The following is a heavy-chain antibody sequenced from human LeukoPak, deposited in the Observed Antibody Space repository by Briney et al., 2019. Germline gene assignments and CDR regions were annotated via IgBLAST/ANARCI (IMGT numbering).Heavy chain of an antibody. V-gene: IGHV3-30-3*01. J-gene: IGHJ4*02. D-gene: IGHD6-19*01. Sequence: PGGSLRLSCAASGFTLSSYAMHWVRQAPGKGLEWVAVISYDGSNKYYADSVKGRFTISRDNSKNTLYLQMNSLRAEDTAVYYCARDGMYSSGWYGGLDYWGQGTLVTVSS. CDR2: ISYDGSNK. CDR1: GFTLSSYA. CDR3: ARDGMYSSGWYGGLDY.